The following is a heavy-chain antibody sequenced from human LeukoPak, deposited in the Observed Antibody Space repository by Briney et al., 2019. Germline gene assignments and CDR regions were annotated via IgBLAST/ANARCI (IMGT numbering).Heavy chain of an antibody. V-gene: IGHV3-43D*04. CDR3: AKGGGYCSSASCYNTRYYYYYYMDV. Sequence: GGSLRLSCAASGFTFDDYAMHWVRQAPGKGLEWVSLISWDGGSTYYADSVKGRFTISRDNRKNSLYLQMNSLRAEDTALYYCAKGGGYCSSASCYNTRYYYYYYMDVWGKGTTVTVSS. CDR2: ISWDGGST. D-gene: IGHD2-2*02. CDR1: GFTFDDYA. J-gene: IGHJ6*03.